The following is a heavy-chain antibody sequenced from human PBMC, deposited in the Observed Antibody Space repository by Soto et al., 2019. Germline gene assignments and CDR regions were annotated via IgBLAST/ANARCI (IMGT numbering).Heavy chain of an antibody. CDR1: GGSVSSGSYY. Sequence: SETRSLTCTVSGGSVSSGSYYWSWIRQPPGKGLEWIGYIYYSGSTNYNPSLKSRVTISVDTSKNQFSLKLSSVTAADTAVYYCARGSRDGYTGYYYGMDVWGQGTTVTVSS. D-gene: IGHD5-12*01. CDR3: ARGSRDGYTGYYYGMDV. V-gene: IGHV4-61*01. CDR2: IYYSGST. J-gene: IGHJ6*02.